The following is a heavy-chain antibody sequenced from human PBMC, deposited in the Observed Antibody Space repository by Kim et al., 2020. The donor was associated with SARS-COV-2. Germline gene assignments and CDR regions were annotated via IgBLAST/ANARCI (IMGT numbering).Heavy chain of an antibody. V-gene: IGHV3-30*04. D-gene: IGHD5-18*01. J-gene: IGHJ4*02. CDR3: ARDPVLRGYSYGYFL. Sequence: GGSLRLSCAASGFTFSSYAMHWVRQAPGKGLEWVAVISYDGSNKYYADSVKGRFTISRDNSKNTLYLQMNSLRAEDTAVYYCARDPVLRGYSYGYFLWGQGTLVTVSS. CDR1: GFTFSSYA. CDR2: ISYDGSNK.